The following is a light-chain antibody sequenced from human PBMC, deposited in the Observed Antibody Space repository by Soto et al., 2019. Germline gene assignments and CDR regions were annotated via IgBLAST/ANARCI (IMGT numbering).Light chain of an antibody. J-gene: IGKJ1*01. CDR3: QQYGDSPRT. CDR1: QSVSSN. CDR2: GAS. Sequence: EIVLKQSPATLSVSPGERATLSCRASQSVSSNLAWYQQKPGQAPRLPIYGASTRATGIPDRFRGSGSGTDFTLTINRLEPEDFAVFFCQQYGDSPRTFGQGTMADVK. V-gene: IGKV3-20*01.